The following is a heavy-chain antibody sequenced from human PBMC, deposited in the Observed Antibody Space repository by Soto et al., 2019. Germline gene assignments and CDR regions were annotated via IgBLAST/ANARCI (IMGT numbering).Heavy chain of an antibody. Sequence: EVQVVESGGGLIQPGGSLRLSCEVSGFSVTANYMSWVRQAPGKGLEWVSVIYSGGSTYYIDSVKGRFSSSRDISKNTLYLQRNSLRAEDTAVYYCHGYGYWGQGTLVTVSS. V-gene: IGHV3-53*01. J-gene: IGHJ4*02. CDR1: GFSVTANY. D-gene: IGHD5-12*01. CDR3: HGYGY. CDR2: IYSGGST.